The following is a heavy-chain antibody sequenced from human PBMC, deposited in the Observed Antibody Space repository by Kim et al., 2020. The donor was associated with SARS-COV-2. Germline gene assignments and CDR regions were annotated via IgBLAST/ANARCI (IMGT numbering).Heavy chain of an antibody. Sequence: ASVKVSCKVSGYTLTELSMHWVRQAPGKGLEWMGGFDPEDGETIYAQKFQGRVTMTEDTSTDTAYMELSSLRSEDTAVYYCATWGGWNPPGYYYYMDVWGKGTTVTVSS. V-gene: IGHV1-24*01. CDR1: GYTLTELS. J-gene: IGHJ6*03. CDR2: FDPEDGET. CDR3: ATWGGWNPPGYYYYMDV. D-gene: IGHD1-1*01.